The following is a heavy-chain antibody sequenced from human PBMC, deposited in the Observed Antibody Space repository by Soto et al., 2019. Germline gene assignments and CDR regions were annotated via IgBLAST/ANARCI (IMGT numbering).Heavy chain of an antibody. CDR1: GYTFTSYY. J-gene: IGHJ5*02. D-gene: IGHD6-19*01. CDR3: ARDLGIAVANNWFDP. CDR2: INPSGGST. Sequence: EASVKVSCKASGYTFTSYYMHWVRQAPGQGLEWMGIINPSGGSTSYAQKFQGRVTMTRDTSTSTVYMELSSLRSEDTAVYYCARDLGIAVANNWFDPWGQGTLVTVSS. V-gene: IGHV1-46*01.